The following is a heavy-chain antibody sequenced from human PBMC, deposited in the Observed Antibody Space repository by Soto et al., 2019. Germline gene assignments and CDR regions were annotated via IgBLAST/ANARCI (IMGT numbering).Heavy chain of an antibody. D-gene: IGHD2-15*01. V-gene: IGHV4-30-2*01. Sequence: PSETLSLTCAVSGGSISSGGYSWSWIRQPPGKGLEWIGYIYHSGSTYYNPSLKSRVTISVDRSKNQFSLKLSSVTAADTAVYYCASGNGGNGEVLFDYWGQGTLVTVSS. CDR3: ASGNGGNGEVLFDY. J-gene: IGHJ4*02. CDR1: GGSISSGGYS. CDR2: IYHSGST.